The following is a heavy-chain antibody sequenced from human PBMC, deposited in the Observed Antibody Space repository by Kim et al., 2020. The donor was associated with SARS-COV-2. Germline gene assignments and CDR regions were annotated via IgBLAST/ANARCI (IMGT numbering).Heavy chain of an antibody. D-gene: IGHD1-26*01. Sequence: SETLSLTCAVSGGSISSSNWWSWVRQPPGKGLEWIGEIYHSGSTNYNPSLKSRVTISVDKSKNQFSLKLSSVTAADTAVYYCARVVGATIDLHYYYYGMDVWGQGTTVTVSS. CDR3: ARVVGATIDLHYYYYGMDV. CDR1: GGSISSSNW. J-gene: IGHJ6*02. CDR2: IYHSGST. V-gene: IGHV4-4*02.